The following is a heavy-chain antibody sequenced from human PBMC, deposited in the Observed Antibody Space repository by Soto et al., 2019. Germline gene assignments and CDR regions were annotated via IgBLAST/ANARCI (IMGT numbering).Heavy chain of an antibody. D-gene: IGHD2-21*02. V-gene: IGHV3-15*07. Sequence: GGSLRLSCAASGFTFSNAWMNWVRQAPGKGLEWVGRIKSKTDGGTTDYAAPVKGRFTISRDDSKNTLYLQMNSLKTEDIAVFYCTLYCGGDCWYYGMDVWGQGTTVTVSS. CDR1: GFTFSNAW. CDR2: IKSKTDGGTT. CDR3: TLYCGGDCWYYGMDV. J-gene: IGHJ6*02.